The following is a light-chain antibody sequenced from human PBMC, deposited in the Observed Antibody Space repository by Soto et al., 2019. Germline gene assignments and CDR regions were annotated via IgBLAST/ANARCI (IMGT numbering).Light chain of an antibody. V-gene: IGLV1-40*01. J-gene: IGLJ3*02. CDR2: GNS. Sequence: QSVLTQPPSVSGAPGQRVTISCTGSSSNIGAGYDVHWYQQLPGTAPKLLIYGNSNRPSGVPDRFSGSKSGTSASLAITGLRAEDESDYYCQSSARSLPGGVFGGRTTLT. CDR3: QSSARSLPGGV. CDR1: SSNIGAGYD.